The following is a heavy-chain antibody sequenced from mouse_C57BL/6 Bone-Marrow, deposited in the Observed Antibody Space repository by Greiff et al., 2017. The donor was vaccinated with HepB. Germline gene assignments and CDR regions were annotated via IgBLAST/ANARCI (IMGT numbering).Heavy chain of an antibody. Sequence: VQLQQPGTELVKPGASVKLSCKASGYTFTSYWMHWVKQRPGQGLEWIGNINPSNGGTNYNEKFKSKATLTVDKSSSTAYMQLNSLTSEDSAVYYCAIRDGYYLYWYFDFGGTGTTVTVTS. CDR1: GYTFTSYW. CDR3: AIRDGYYLYWYFDF. CDR2: INPSNGGT. D-gene: IGHD2-3*01. J-gene: IGHJ1*03. V-gene: IGHV1-53*01.